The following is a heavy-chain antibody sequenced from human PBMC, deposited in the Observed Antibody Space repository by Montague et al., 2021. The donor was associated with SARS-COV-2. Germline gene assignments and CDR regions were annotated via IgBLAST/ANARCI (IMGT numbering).Heavy chain of an antibody. CDR3: ARDPWRITIFGVVTRYGMDV. J-gene: IGHJ6*02. CDR2: IYYSGST. CDR1: GGSVSSGSCY. D-gene: IGHD3-3*01. Sequence: SETLSLTCIVSGGSVSSGSCYWSWIRQPPGKGLEWIGYIYYSGSTNYNPSLKSRVTISVDTSKNQFSLKLSSVTAADTAVYYCARDPWRITIFGVVTRYGMDVWGQGTTVTVSS. V-gene: IGHV4-61*01.